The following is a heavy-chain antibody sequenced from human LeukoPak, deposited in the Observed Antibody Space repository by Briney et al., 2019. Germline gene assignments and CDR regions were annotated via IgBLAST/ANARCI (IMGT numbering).Heavy chain of an antibody. D-gene: IGHD6-19*01. CDR3: ARGSQWLVDPAYYFDY. V-gene: IGHV3-30*04. CDR2: TSYDGRNK. Sequence: PGGSLRLSCAASGFTFSSYAMHWVRQAPGKGLEWITVTSYDGRNKYYADSVKGRFTISRDNSKNTLYLQTNSLRPEDTAVYYCARGSQWLVDPAYYFDYWGQGALVTVSS. CDR1: GFTFSSYA. J-gene: IGHJ4*02.